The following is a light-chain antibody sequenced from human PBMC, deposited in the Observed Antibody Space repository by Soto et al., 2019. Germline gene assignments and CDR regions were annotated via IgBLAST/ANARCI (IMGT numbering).Light chain of an antibody. CDR3: CSYEGSPFYV. CDR2: DVT. V-gene: IGLV2-11*01. CDR1: SSDVGGYEY. J-gene: IGLJ1*01. Sequence: QSVLTQPRSVSGSPGQSVTISCTGTSSDVGGYEYVSWYQQHPGKAPKLVIYDVTKRPSGVPDRFSGSRSGNTASLTISGLQTEDEADYYCCSYEGSPFYVFGIGTKVTVL.